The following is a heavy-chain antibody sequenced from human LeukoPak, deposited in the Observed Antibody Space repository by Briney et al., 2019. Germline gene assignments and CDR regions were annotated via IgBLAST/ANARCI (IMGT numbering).Heavy chain of an antibody. CDR2: ISGSGGST. Sequence: PGGSLRLSCAASGFTFSSYAMSWVPQAPGKGLEWVSAISGSGGSTYYADSVKGRFTISRDNSENTLYLQMNSLRAEDTAVYYCAKESSSGWLNYFDYWGQGTLVTVSS. CDR1: GFTFSSYA. J-gene: IGHJ4*02. V-gene: IGHV3-23*01. CDR3: AKESSSGWLNYFDY. D-gene: IGHD6-19*01.